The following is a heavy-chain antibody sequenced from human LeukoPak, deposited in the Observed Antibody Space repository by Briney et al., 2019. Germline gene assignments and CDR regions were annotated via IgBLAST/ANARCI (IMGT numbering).Heavy chain of an antibody. V-gene: IGHV1-69*05. D-gene: IGHD3-16*02. CDR1: GGTFSSYA. Sequence: GASVKVSCKASGGTFSSYAISWVRQAPGQGLEWMGGIIPIFGTANYAQKFQGWVTMTRDTSISTAYMELSRLRSDDTAVYYCARSHDYVWGSYRYSYYYFDYWGQGTLVTVSS. J-gene: IGHJ4*02. CDR3: ARSHDYVWGSYRYSYYYFDY. CDR2: IIPIFGTA.